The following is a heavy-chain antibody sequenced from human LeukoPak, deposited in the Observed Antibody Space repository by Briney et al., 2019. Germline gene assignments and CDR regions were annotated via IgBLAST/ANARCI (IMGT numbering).Heavy chain of an antibody. D-gene: IGHD3-10*01. CDR2: INHSGST. J-gene: IGHJ5*02. CDR3: ARPAGGSGRRLNWFDP. CDR1: GGSFSGYS. Sequence: SETLSLTCAVSGGSFSGYSWSWIRQPPGKGLEWIGDINHSGSTNYKPSLKSRVTISVDTSKNQFSLKLSSVTAADTAVYYCARPAGGSGRRLNWFDPWGQGTLVTVSS. V-gene: IGHV4-34*01.